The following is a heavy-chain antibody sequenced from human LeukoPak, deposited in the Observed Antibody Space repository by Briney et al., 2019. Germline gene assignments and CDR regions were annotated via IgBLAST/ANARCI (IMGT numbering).Heavy chain of an antibody. Sequence: SETLSLTCTVSDDSITMYYWTWIRQPPGKGLEWIGYIHYSGSTHYNPSLKSRVTISVDTSKNQVSLKLRSVTAADTAVYYCARTTEGYAGGPGYSYYYYMDVWGKGTTVTISS. D-gene: IGHD5-12*01. J-gene: IGHJ6*03. V-gene: IGHV4-59*01. CDR3: ARTTEGYAGGPGYSYYYYMDV. CDR2: IHYSGST. CDR1: DDSITMYY.